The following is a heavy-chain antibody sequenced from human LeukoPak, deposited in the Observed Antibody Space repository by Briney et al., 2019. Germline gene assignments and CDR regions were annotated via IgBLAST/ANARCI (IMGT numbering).Heavy chain of an antibody. CDR2: INSSGGST. CDR3: AKGGSGSGYLYYFDS. V-gene: IGHV1-46*01. J-gene: IGHJ4*02. Sequence: SLKVSCTASGYTFTSYYMHLVRQAPGQGLEWMGIINSSGGSTSYAQKFQGRVTMTRDTSTTRVNLELSRLRSQEPPVSYRAKGGSGSGYLYYFDSWSEGTLASVSS. CDR1: GYTFTSYY. D-gene: IGHD3-10*01.